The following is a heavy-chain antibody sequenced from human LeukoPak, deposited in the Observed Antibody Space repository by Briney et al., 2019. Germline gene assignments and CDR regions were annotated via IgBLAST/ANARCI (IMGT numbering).Heavy chain of an antibody. CDR2: IYHSGST. CDR3: ARTPPYCSSTSCPPKANWFDP. D-gene: IGHD2-2*01. V-gene: IGHV4-4*02. CDR1: GGSISSSNW. Sequence: PSETLSLTCAVSGGSISSSNWWSWVRQPPGKGLEWIGEIYHSGSTNYNPSLKSRVTISVDKSKNQFSLKLSSVTAADTAVYYCARTPPYCSSTSCPPKANWFDPWRQGTLVTVSS. J-gene: IGHJ5*02.